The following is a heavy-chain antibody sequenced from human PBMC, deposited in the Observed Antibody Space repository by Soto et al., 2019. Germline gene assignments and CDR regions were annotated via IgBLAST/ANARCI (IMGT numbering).Heavy chain of an antibody. CDR1: GFTFSSYD. CDR3: ARDNLGDSNGFNGMDV. CDR2: IGTAGDT. Sequence: GGSLRLSCAASGFTFSSYDMHWVRQATGKGLEWVSAIGTAGDTYYPGSVKGRFTISRENAKNSLYLQMNSLRAEDTAVYYCARDNLGDSNGFNGMDVWGQGTTVTVSS. D-gene: IGHD4-4*01. J-gene: IGHJ6*02. V-gene: IGHV3-13*01.